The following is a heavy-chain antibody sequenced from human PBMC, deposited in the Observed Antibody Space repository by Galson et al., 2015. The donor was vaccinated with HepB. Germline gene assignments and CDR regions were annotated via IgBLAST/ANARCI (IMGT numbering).Heavy chain of an antibody. V-gene: IGHV3-30*18. D-gene: IGHD4-23*01. Sequence: SLRLSCAASGFTFSNYGMYWVRQAPGKGLESVAVISYDENDKYYADSVKGRFTISRDNSKNTLYLHMKSLRLEDTAVYYCAKPFNVWYGGYSGFDSWGQGTPVTVSS. CDR2: ISYDENDK. CDR3: AKPFNVWYGGYSGFDS. CDR1: GFTFSNYG. J-gene: IGHJ4*02.